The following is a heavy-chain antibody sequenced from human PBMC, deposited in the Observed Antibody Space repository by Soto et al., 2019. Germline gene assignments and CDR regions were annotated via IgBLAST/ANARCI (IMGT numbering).Heavy chain of an antibody. Sequence: SGTLSRTCAITCRSITSSNWWSPVRHPPGKGLEWIGEIYHSGSTNYNPSLKSRVTISVDKSKNQFSLKLSSVTAADTAVYYCARNPTVTTENWYFDLWGRGTLVTVS. J-gene: IGHJ2*01. CDR3: ARNPTVTTENWYFDL. CDR2: IYHSGST. CDR1: CRSITSSNW. D-gene: IGHD4-17*01. V-gene: IGHV4-4*02.